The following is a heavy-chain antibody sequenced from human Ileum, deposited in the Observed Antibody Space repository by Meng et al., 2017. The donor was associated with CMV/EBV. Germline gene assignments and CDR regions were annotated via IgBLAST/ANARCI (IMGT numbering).Heavy chain of an antibody. V-gene: IGHV3-23*01. CDR3: ATENWSTDY. Sequence: LRLSCAASGLPFSNYGMNWVRQAPGMGLEWVSGISGSGGSTYYADSVKGRFTVSRDNSKNTLYLQMNSLRADDTAVYYCATENWSTDYWGQGALVTVSS. J-gene: IGHJ4*02. CDR1: GLPFSNYG. D-gene: IGHD3-3*01. CDR2: ISGSGGST.